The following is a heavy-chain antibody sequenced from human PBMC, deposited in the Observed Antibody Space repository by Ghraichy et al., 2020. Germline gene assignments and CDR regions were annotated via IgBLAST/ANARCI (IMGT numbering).Heavy chain of an antibody. D-gene: IGHD1-26*01. CDR1: EFSFNKFW. Sequence: GGSLRLSCVGSEFSFNKFWMSWVRQAPGKELEWVASIKQSGGEKHYADSLKGRIAISRDNTQNSLFLQLDSLRVDDTAVYYCARARGGWCTTTNCFAEYAEYWGEGTLVTVSS. J-gene: IGHJ4*02. V-gene: IGHV3-7*01. CDR2: IKQSGGEK. CDR3: ARARGGWCTTTNCFAEYAEY.